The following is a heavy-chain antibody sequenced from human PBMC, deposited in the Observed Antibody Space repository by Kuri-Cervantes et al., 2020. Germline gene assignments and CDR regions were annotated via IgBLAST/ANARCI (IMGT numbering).Heavy chain of an antibody. CDR1: GFTFSSYS. Sequence: GESLKISCAASGFTFSSYSMNWVRQAPGKGLEWVSSISSSSSYIYYADSVKGRFTISRDNAKNSLYLQMNSLRAEDTAVYYCARFRTPRYDSSGYPGDGWRKFYFDYWGQGTLVTVSS. CDR3: ARFRTPRYDSSGYPGDGWRKFYFDY. J-gene: IGHJ4*02. D-gene: IGHD3-22*01. CDR2: ISSSSSYI. V-gene: IGHV3-21*03.